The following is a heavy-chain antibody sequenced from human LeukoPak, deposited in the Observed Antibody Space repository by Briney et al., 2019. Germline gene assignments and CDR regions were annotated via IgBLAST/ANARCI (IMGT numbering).Heavy chain of an antibody. Sequence: GGSLRLSCAASGFTFSSYSMNWVRQAPGKGLEWVSSISSSSSYIYYADSVKGRFTISRDNAKNSLYLQMNSLRAEDTAVCYCASAPVAGMEAGWGQGTLVTVSS. J-gene: IGHJ4*02. CDR3: ASAPVAGMEAG. CDR2: ISSSSSYI. D-gene: IGHD6-19*01. V-gene: IGHV3-21*01. CDR1: GFTFSSYS.